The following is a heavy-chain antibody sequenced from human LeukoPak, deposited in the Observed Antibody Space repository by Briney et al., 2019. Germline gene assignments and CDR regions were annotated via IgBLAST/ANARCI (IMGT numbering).Heavy chain of an antibody. Sequence: GGSLRLSCAASGFTFSSYSMNWVRQAPGKGLEWVSSISSSSSYIYYADSVKGRFTISRDNAKNTLYLQMNSLRAEDTAVYYCATNQGSIAVAGYFDYWGQGTLVTVSS. V-gene: IGHV3-21*04. D-gene: IGHD6-19*01. J-gene: IGHJ4*02. CDR2: ISSSSSYI. CDR3: ATNQGSIAVAGYFDY. CDR1: GFTFSSYS.